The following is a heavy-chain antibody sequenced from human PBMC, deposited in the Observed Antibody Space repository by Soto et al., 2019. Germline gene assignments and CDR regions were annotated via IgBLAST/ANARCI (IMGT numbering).Heavy chain of an antibody. CDR1: GFTFSGYT. CDR3: ARDLGYNYGHPFDY. V-gene: IGHV3-33*01. Sequence: GGSLRLSCAASGFTFSGYTIHWVRQAPGKGLEWLALIWFDGSNKYYADSVKGRFTISRDNAKSTLYLQMNTLRAEDTAVYYCARDLGYNYGHPFDYWGQGTLVTVSS. D-gene: IGHD5-18*01. CDR2: IWFDGSNK. J-gene: IGHJ4*02.